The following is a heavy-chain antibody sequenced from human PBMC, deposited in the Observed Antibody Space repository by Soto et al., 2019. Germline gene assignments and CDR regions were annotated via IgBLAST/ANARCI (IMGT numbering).Heavy chain of an antibody. J-gene: IGHJ4*02. V-gene: IGHV4-61*01. CDR1: GGSVGGGNDY. D-gene: IGHD3-22*01. Sequence: SETLSLTCTVSGGSVGGGNDYWSWIRQPPGEGLEWIGYFYYTGSINYNPSLKSRVTISIDASKNQFSLRLSSVTAADTAVYYCARSMLYSDGSNYSPFDYWGQGTLVTVSS. CDR2: FYYTGSI. CDR3: ARSMLYSDGSNYSPFDY.